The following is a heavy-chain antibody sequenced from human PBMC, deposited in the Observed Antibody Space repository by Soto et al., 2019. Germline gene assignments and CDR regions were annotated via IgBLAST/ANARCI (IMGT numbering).Heavy chain of an antibody. J-gene: IGHJ4*02. CDR1: GFTFSSYA. D-gene: IGHD6-13*01. CDR3: AKDPSSSSWYGDY. CDR2: ISGSGGST. V-gene: IGHV3-23*01. Sequence: EVQLLESGGGLVQPGGSLRLSCAASGFTFSSYAMSWVRQAPGKGLEGVSAISGSGGSTYYADSVKGRFTISRDNSKNTLYLQMNSLRAEDTAVYYCAKDPSSSSWYGDYWGQGTLVTVSS.